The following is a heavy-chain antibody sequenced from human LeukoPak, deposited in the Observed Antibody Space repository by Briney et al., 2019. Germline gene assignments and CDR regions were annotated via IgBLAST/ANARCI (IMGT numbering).Heavy chain of an antibody. Sequence: PGGSLRLSCAASGFTFSTYAMSWVRQAPGKGLEWVSAISGSGGSTYYADSVKGRFTISRDNSKNTLYLQMNSLRAEDTAVYYCAKGGSGWYRPAADYWGQGTLVTVSS. D-gene: IGHD6-19*01. CDR2: ISGSGGST. J-gene: IGHJ4*02. V-gene: IGHV3-23*01. CDR3: AKGGSGWYRPAADY. CDR1: GFTFSTYA.